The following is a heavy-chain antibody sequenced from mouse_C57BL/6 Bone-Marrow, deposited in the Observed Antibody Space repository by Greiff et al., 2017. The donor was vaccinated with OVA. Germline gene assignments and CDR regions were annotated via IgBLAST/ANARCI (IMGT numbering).Heavy chain of an antibody. CDR3: ARWGLWDYDVAMDY. CDR2: INPNNGGT. D-gene: IGHD2-4*01. Sequence: VQLKQSGPELVKPGASVKISCKASGYTFTDYYMNWVKQSHGKSLEWIGDINPNNGGTSYNQKFKGKATLTVDKSSSTAYMELRSLTSEDSAVYYCARWGLWDYDVAMDYWGQGTSVTVSS. CDR1: GYTFTDYY. V-gene: IGHV1-26*01. J-gene: IGHJ4*01.